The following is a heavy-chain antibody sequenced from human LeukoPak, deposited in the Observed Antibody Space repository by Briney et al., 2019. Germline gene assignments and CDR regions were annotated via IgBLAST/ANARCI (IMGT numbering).Heavy chain of an antibody. V-gene: IGHV4-59*01. CDR1: GGSISSYY. CDR3: ARGGYIVVVPAAFDY. Sequence: PSETLSLTCTVSGGSISSYYWSWIRQPPGKGLEWIGYIYYSGSTNYNPSLKSRVTISVDTSKNQFSLKLSSVTAADTAVYYCARGGYIVVVPAAFDYWGQGTLVTVSS. J-gene: IGHJ4*02. CDR2: IYYSGST. D-gene: IGHD2-2*01.